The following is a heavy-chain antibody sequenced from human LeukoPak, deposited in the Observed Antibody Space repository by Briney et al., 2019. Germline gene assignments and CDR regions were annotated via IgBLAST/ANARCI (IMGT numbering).Heavy chain of an antibody. Sequence: SSETLSLTCTVSGGSISSYYWSWIRQPPGKGLEWIGYIYYSGSTNYNPSLKSRVTISVDTSKNQFSLKLSSVTAADTAVYYCARGEYYYDSSGYYGPSFDYWGQGTLVTVSS. CDR1: GGSISSYY. CDR2: IYYSGST. CDR3: ARGEYYYDSSGYYGPSFDY. V-gene: IGHV4-59*01. J-gene: IGHJ4*02. D-gene: IGHD3-22*01.